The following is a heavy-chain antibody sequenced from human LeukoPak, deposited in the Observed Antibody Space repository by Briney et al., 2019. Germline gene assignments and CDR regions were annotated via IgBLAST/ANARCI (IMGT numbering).Heavy chain of an antibody. CDR2: ISSNGGST. V-gene: IGHV3-64*01. D-gene: IGHD3-10*01. CDR3: ARVMVRGAIDY. Sequence: GGSLRLSCAASGFTFSSSWMHWVRQAPGKGLEYVSAISSNGGSTYYANSVKGRFTISRDNSKNTLYLQMGSLRAEDMAVYYCARVMVRGAIDYWGQGTLVTVSS. J-gene: IGHJ4*02. CDR1: GFTFSSSW.